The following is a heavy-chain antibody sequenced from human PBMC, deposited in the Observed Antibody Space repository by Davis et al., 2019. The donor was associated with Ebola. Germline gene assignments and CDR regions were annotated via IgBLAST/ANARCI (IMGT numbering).Heavy chain of an antibody. CDR2: ISYDGNDK. V-gene: IGHV3-30*18. CDR3: AKVRQPKGGYFSYFDY. CDR1: GFIFSSYG. J-gene: IGHJ4*02. D-gene: IGHD3-3*01. Sequence: GESLKISCAASGFIFSSYGMHWVRQAPGKGLEWVAVISYDGNDKYYADSVKGRFTISSDNSKNTLYLEMNSLRPEDTAVYYCAKVRQPKGGYFSYFDYWGQGSLVTVSS.